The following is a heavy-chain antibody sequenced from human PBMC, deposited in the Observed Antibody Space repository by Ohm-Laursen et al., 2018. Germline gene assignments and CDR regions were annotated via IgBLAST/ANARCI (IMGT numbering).Heavy chain of an antibody. V-gene: IGHV4-59*01. D-gene: IGHD6-19*01. J-gene: IGHJ3*02. CDR2: IYYSGST. Sequence: GTLSLTCTVSGGSISNYYWSWIRQPPGKGLECIGYIYYSGSTNYNPSLKTRVTISVDTSKNQFSLKLSSVTAADTAVYYCARVWYSSGVDIWGQGTMVTVSS. CDR3: ARVWYSSGVDI. CDR1: GGSISNYY.